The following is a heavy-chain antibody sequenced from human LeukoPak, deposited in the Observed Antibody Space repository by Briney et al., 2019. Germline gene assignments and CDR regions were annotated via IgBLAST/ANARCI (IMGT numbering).Heavy chain of an antibody. V-gene: IGHV1-2*02. J-gene: IGHJ6*02. CDR3: ARGHYYYGLHV. CDR2: INPNSGGT. Sequence: ASVKVSCKAAGYTFTDYYVHWVRQAPGQGLGWMGWINPNSGGTNCAQEFHGRVTMTRDTSISTAYMELSRLRSDDTAVYYCARGHYYYGLHVWGQGTTVTVSS. CDR1: GYTFTDYY.